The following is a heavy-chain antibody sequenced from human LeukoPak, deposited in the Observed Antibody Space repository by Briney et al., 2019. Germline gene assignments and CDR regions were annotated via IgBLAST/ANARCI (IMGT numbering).Heavy chain of an antibody. D-gene: IGHD3-3*01. CDR1: GFTFSSYA. CDR2: ISYDGSNK. Sequence: GGSLRLSCAASGFTFSSYAMHWVRQAPGKGLEWVAVISYDGSNKYYADSVKGRFTISRDNSKNTLYLQMNSLRAEDTAVYYCARGKIFGVASFDYWGQGTLVTVSS. V-gene: IGHV3-30-3*01. J-gene: IGHJ4*02. CDR3: ARGKIFGVASFDY.